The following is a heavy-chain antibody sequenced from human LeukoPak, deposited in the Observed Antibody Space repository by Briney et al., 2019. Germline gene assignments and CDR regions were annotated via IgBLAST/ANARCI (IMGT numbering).Heavy chain of an antibody. D-gene: IGHD6-19*01. V-gene: IGHV1-8*01. J-gene: IGHJ6*03. Sequence: GASVKVSCKASGYTFTSYDINWVRQATGQGLEWMGWMNPNSGNTGYAQKFQGRVTMTRNTSISTAYMELSSLRSEDTAVYYRARTPPQQWLVPSYYYYMDVWGKGTTVTVSS. CDR3: ARTPPQQWLVPSYYYYMDV. CDR1: GYTFTSYD. CDR2: MNPNSGNT.